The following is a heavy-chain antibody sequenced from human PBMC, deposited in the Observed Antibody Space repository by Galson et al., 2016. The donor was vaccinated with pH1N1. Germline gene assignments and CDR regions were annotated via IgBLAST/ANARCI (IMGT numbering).Heavy chain of an antibody. J-gene: IGHJ4*02. D-gene: IGHD3-22*01. V-gene: IGHV1-69*13. Sequence: SVKVSCKASGGTFRTYVISWVRQAPGQGLEWMGGIIPIFGTAKYAQKFQGRVTITADESTSTAYMELSSLRSEDTAVYYCASPSPFYGSSGYYLHFRDWGQGTLVTAPS. CDR2: IIPIFGTA. CDR1: GGTFRTYV. CDR3: ASPSPFYGSSGYYLHFRD.